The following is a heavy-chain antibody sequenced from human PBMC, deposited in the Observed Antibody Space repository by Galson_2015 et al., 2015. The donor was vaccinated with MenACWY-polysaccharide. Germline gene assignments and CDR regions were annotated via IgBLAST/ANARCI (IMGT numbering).Heavy chain of an antibody. Sequence: SLRLSCAASGFSFSGHWMTWVRQAPGKGLEWVANINPDGSDKYYVDSVKGRFIISRDNAKNSVYLQMNGLRVEDTAMYYCGGHFDWAFDYRGQGALVTVSS. V-gene: IGHV3-7*01. CDR1: GFSFSGHW. J-gene: IGHJ4*02. CDR2: INPDGSDK. D-gene: IGHD2-21*01. CDR3: GGHFDWAFDY.